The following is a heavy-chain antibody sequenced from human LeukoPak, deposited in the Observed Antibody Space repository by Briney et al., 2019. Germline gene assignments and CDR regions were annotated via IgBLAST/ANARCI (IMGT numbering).Heavy chain of an antibody. D-gene: IGHD6-25*01. J-gene: IGHJ4*02. CDR2: TSKDGGDT. Sequence: QSGGSLRLSCAVSGFTFTDSWMHWVRQAPGKGPEWLSRTSKDGGDTVYADSAKGRFTASRDNAKNTIYLELTNLRPDDTALYYCARGGYSGSYYRFSWGRGTLVTVAS. CDR3: ARGGYSGSYYRFS. CDR1: GFTFTDSW. V-gene: IGHV3-74*01.